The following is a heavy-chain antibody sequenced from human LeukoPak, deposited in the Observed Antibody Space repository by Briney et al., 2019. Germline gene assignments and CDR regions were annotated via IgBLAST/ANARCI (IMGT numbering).Heavy chain of an antibody. CDR3: ARLVVPAADYYYGMGV. V-gene: IGHV4-59*01. Sequence: SETLSLTCTVSVGSISSYYWSWIRQPPWKGLEWIGYIYYSGSTNYNPSLKSRVTISVDTSKNQFSLKLSSVTAADTAVYYCARLVVPAADYYYGMGVWGQGTTVTVSS. D-gene: IGHD2-2*01. CDR1: VGSISSYY. J-gene: IGHJ6*02. CDR2: IYYSGST.